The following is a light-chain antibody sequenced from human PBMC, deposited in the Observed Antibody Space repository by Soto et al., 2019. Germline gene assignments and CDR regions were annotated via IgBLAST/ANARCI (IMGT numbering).Light chain of an antibody. CDR1: QSISSY. CDR2: AAS. CDR3: QQSYSTLGS. Sequence: DIQMTQSPSSLSASVGDRVTNTCRASQSISSYLNWYQQKPGKAPKLLIYAASSLQSGVPSRFSGSGSGTDFTLTISSLQPEDFATYYCQQSYSTLGSFGPGTKVDIK. V-gene: IGKV1-39*01. J-gene: IGKJ3*01.